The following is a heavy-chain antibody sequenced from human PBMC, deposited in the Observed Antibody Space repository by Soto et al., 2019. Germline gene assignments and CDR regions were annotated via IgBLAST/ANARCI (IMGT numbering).Heavy chain of an antibody. CDR3: VIADIFVANRLDH. J-gene: IGHJ4*02. D-gene: IGHD2-15*01. CDR2: INDGSEE. CDR1: GFSFSAHG. Sequence: QVQLVESGGGVVRPGTSLRLSCAATGFSFSAHGMHWVRQAPGKGLEWLAVINDGSEEGYADSVRGRFTISRCNARNILYLHMDNLRAEDSALYYCVIADIFVANRLDHWGQGTLVPVSS. V-gene: IGHV3-33*01.